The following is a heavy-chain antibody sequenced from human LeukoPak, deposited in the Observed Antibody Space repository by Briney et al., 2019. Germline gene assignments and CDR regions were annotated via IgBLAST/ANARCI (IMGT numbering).Heavy chain of an antibody. CDR3: ARKRPAAMKYYFDY. Sequence: PGGSLRLSCAASGFTFSSYSMNWVRQAPGKGLEWVSYIGSSGSSINYADSVKGRFTISRDNAKNSLYLQMNSLRGEDTAVYYCARKRPAAMKYYFDYWGQGTLVTVSS. CDR2: IGSSGSSI. CDR1: GFTFSSYS. J-gene: IGHJ4*02. V-gene: IGHV3-48*01. D-gene: IGHD2-2*01.